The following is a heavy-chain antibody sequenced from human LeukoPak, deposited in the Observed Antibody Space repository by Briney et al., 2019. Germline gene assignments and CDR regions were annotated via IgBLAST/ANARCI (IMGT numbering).Heavy chain of an antibody. Sequence: ASVKVSCKASGYTFTSYGISWVRQAPGQGLEWMGWISAYNGNTNYAQKLQGRVTMTTDTSTSTAYMEPRSLRSDDTAVYYCVRSKGQQLVFDYWGQGTLVTASS. V-gene: IGHV1-18*01. J-gene: IGHJ4*02. CDR1: GYTFTSYG. CDR3: VRSKGQQLVFDY. CDR2: ISAYNGNT. D-gene: IGHD6-13*01.